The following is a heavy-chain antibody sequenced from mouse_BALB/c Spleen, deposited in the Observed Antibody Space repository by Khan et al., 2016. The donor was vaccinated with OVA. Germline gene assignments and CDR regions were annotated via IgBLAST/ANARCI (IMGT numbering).Heavy chain of an antibody. CDR1: GFTFSSFG. J-gene: IGHJ2*01. Sequence: EVELVESGGGLVQPGGSRKLSCVASGFTFSSFGMHWVRQAPEKGLEWVAYISGDSSTIYYTDTVKGRFTISRDNPKNTLFLQMTSLRSEDMAMYYCARSYFYGYYFGQWGQGTTLTVSS. V-gene: IGHV5-17*02. D-gene: IGHD1-1*01. CDR3: ARSYFYGYYFGQ. CDR2: ISGDSSTI.